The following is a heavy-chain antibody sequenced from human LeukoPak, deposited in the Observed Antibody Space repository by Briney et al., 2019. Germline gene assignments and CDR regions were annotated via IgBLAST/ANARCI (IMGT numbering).Heavy chain of an antibody. CDR2: IYSGGYT. V-gene: IGHV3-53*01. D-gene: IGHD6-13*01. CDR3: VRASSTTAAGLFDY. Sequence: LSGGSLRLSCAASGFTVSSNFMSWVRQAPGKGLEWVSVIYSGGYTVYTDSVKGRLTISRDNSENTLYLQMNSLRADDTAVYYCVRASSTTAAGLFDYWGQGTLLTVSS. CDR1: GFTVSSNF. J-gene: IGHJ4*02.